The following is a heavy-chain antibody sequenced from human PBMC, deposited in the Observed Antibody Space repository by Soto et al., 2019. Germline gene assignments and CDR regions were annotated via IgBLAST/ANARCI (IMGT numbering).Heavy chain of an antibody. CDR2: IYYSGST. CDR1: GGSISSGGYY. V-gene: IGHV4-31*03. J-gene: IGHJ5*02. D-gene: IGHD6-13*01. Sequence: PSETLSLTCTVSGGSISSGGYYLSWIRQHPGKGLEWIGYIYYSGSTYYNPSLKSRVTIAVDTSKNQFSLKLSSVTAADTAVYYCARAYRQQLENWFDPWGQGTLVTVSS. CDR3: ARAYRQQLENWFDP.